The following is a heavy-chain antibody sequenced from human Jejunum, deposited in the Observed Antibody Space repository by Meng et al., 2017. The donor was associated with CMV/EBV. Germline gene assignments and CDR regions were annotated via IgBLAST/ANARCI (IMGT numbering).Heavy chain of an antibody. CDR2: IYYTGRA. CDR3: ARGLTGPEYYYNAMDV. J-gene: IGHJ6*02. D-gene: IGHD4-11*01. CDR1: SSSSHD. Sequence: SSSSHDWGWIPQPPGKGLEWIGSIYYTGRAYYNPSLKSRVTISVDTSKNQFSLRVNSVTAADTAVYYCARGLTGPEYYYNAMDVWGQGTTVTVSS. V-gene: IGHV4-39*07.